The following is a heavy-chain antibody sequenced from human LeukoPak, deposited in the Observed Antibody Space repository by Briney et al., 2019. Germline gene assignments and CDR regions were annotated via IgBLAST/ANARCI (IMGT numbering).Heavy chain of an antibody. CDR2: INHSGST. D-gene: IGHD3-22*01. Sequence: SETLSLTCAVYGGAFGGYYWSWIRQPPGKGLEWIGEINHSGSTNYNPSLKSRVTISVDTSKNQFSLKLSSVTAADTAVYYCARVRDYYDSSGYYPSFDYWGQGTLVTVSS. CDR3: ARVRDYYDSSGYYPSFDY. CDR1: GGAFGGYY. V-gene: IGHV4-34*01. J-gene: IGHJ4*02.